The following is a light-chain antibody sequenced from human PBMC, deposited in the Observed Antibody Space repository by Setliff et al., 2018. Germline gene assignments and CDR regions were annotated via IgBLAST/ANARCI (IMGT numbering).Light chain of an antibody. V-gene: IGLV1-40*01. J-gene: IGLJ2*01. CDR2: ANT. Sequence: QSVLTQPPSVSGAPGQRVTISCTGSSSNIGAGYDVHWYQQLPGTTPKLLIYANTNRPSGVPDRFSTSRSGTSASLAIAGLQAEDEADYYCQSYDRSLSGVIFGGGTKVTVL. CDR3: QSYDRSLSGVI. CDR1: SSNIGAGYD.